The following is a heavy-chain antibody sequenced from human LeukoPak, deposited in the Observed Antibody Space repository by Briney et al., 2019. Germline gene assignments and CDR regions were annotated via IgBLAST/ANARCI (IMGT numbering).Heavy chain of an antibody. J-gene: IGHJ6*02. CDR2: IYYSGST. Sequence: SETLSLTCTVSGGSISSGGYYWSWIRQHPGKGLEWIGYIYYSGSTYYNPSLKSRVTISVDTSKNQLSLKLSSVTAADTAVYYCARDPRYGEYGMDVWGQGTTVTVSS. V-gene: IGHV4-31*03. CDR1: GGSISSGGYY. CDR3: ARDPRYGEYGMDV. D-gene: IGHD4-17*01.